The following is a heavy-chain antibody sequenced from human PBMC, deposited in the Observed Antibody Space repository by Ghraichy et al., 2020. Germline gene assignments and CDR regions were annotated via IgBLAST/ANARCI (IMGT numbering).Heavy chain of an antibody. CDR2: IWPSDSDT. Sequence: GESLNISCKASGYIFTNYWIGWVRQMPGKGLEWMGIIWPSDSDTRYSPSFQGQVTISADKSISTAYLQWNSLKASDTAMYYCARSRGGYNNWFDSWGQGTLVTVSS. CDR3: ARSRGGYNNWFDS. CDR1: GYIFTNYW. V-gene: IGHV5-51*01. D-gene: IGHD2-15*01. J-gene: IGHJ5*01.